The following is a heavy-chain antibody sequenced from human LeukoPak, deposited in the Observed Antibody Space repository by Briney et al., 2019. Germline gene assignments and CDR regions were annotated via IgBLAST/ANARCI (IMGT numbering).Heavy chain of an antibody. V-gene: IGHV3-23*01. D-gene: IGHD4-11*01. Sequence: GGSLRLSCTASGFTFSTYAMTWVRQAPGKGLEYVSAISIGGNTFYADSVKGRFTISRDISKNTLYLQMNSLRVEDTAAYYCARIVQSAKGFYYWGQGTLVAASS. J-gene: IGHJ4*01. CDR2: ISIGGNT. CDR1: GFTFSTYA. CDR3: ARIVQSAKGFYY.